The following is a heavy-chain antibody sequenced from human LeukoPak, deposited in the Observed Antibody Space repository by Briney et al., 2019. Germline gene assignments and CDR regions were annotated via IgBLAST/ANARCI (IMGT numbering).Heavy chain of an antibody. CDR3: ARGVIAAGGNDFDY. J-gene: IGHJ4*02. CDR1: GGSISSSKW. V-gene: IGHV4-4*02. D-gene: IGHD6-13*01. CDR2: IYQSGST. Sequence: SETLSLTCAVSGGSISSSKWWSWVRQTPGKGLEWIGEIYQSGSTNYNPSLKSRVTISVDKSKNQFSLKVRSVTAADTAVYYCARGVIAAGGNDFDYWGQGTLVTVSS.